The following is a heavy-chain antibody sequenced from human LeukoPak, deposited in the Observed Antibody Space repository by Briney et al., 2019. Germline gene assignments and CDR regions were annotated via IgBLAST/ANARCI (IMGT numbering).Heavy chain of an antibody. CDR3: AKDTGIAVAGRDYFDY. Sequence: GGSLRLSCAASGFTFSSYAMSWVRQAPGKGLEWVSAISGSGGSAYYADSVKGRFTISRDNSKNTLYLQMNSLSPEDTAVYYCAKDTGIAVAGRDYFDYGGRGTLVTVSS. CDR2: ISGSGGSA. J-gene: IGHJ4*02. CDR1: GFTFSSYA. D-gene: IGHD6-19*01. V-gene: IGHV3-23*01.